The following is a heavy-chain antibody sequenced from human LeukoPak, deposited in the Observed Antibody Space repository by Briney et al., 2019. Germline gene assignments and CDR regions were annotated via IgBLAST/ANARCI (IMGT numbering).Heavy chain of an antibody. CDR1: GLTFTTYW. CDR2: INGDGSST. Sequence: GGSLRLSCAAPGLTFTTYWMHWVRQAPGKGLVWISRINGDGSSTNYADSVKGRFTISRDNTKNTLFLQMNSLRAEDTAVYYCARGGSNYGDFYYWGQGTLVTVSS. CDR3: ARGGSNYGDFYY. D-gene: IGHD4-11*01. J-gene: IGHJ4*02. V-gene: IGHV3-74*01.